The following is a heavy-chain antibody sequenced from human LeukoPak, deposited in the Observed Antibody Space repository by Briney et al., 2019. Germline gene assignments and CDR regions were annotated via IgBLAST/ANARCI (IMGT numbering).Heavy chain of an antibody. Sequence: GASVKVSCKASGYTFTGYYMHWVRQAPGQGLEWMGWINPNSGGTNYAQKFQGRVTMTRDTSISTAYMELSRLRSDDTAVYYCARERIAAAGRVDYWGQGTLVTVSS. CDR3: ARERIAAAGRVDY. D-gene: IGHD6-13*01. CDR2: INPNSGGT. V-gene: IGHV1-2*02. J-gene: IGHJ4*02. CDR1: GYTFTGYY.